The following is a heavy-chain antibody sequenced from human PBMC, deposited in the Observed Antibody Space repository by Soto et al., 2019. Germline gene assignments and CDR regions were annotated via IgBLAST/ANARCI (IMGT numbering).Heavy chain of an antibody. CDR2: IRSKANSYAT. CDR3: TIFGGTTIDN. Sequence: EVQLVESGGGLVQPGGSLKLSCAASGFTFSGSAMHWVRQASGKGLEWVGRIRSKANSYATAYAASVKGRFTISSDDAQTTAHQNINILKTEETAVYYCTIFGGTTIDNWGQGTLVTVSS. CDR1: GFTFSGSA. J-gene: IGHJ4*02. V-gene: IGHV3-73*02. D-gene: IGHD3-16*01.